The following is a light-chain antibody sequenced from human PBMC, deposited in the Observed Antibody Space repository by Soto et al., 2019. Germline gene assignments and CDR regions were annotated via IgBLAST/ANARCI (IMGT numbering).Light chain of an antibody. CDR2: SNN. V-gene: IGLV1-44*01. CDR1: NSNIGSNT. CDR3: ATWDDRLNGYV. J-gene: IGLJ1*01. Sequence: QLVLTQPPSASGTPGQRVTISCSGRNSNIGSNTVTWYQQLPGTAPILLIYSNNQRSSGVPDRFSGSRSGTSGSLAISGLQSEDEADYYCATWDDRLNGYVFGSGTKLTVL.